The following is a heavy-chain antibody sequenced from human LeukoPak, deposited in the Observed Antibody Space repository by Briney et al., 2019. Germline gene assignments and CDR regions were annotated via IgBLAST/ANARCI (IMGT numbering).Heavy chain of an antibody. Sequence: GRSLRLSCAASGFTFSSYAMHWVRQAPGKGLEWVAVISYDGSNKYYADSVKGRFTISRDNSKNTLYLQMNSLRAEDTAVYYCAKVSVTAAAGTGGDFDYWGQGTLVTVSS. D-gene: IGHD6-13*01. J-gene: IGHJ4*02. CDR2: ISYDGSNK. V-gene: IGHV3-30-3*01. CDR1: GFTFSSYA. CDR3: AKVSVTAAAGTGGDFDY.